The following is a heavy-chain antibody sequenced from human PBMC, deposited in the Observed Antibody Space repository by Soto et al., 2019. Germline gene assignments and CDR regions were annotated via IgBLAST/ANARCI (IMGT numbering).Heavy chain of an antibody. D-gene: IGHD3-10*01. CDR1: GYTLTELS. V-gene: IGHV1-24*01. CDR2: FDPEDGET. CDR3: ATDKTVRGVISRAFDI. Sequence: QVQLVQSGAEVKKPGASVKVSCKVSGYTLTELSMHWVRQAPGKGLEWMGGFDPEDGETIYAQKFQGRVTMTEDTSTDTAYMELSSLRSEDTAVYYCATDKTVRGVISRAFDIWGQGTMVTVSS. J-gene: IGHJ3*02.